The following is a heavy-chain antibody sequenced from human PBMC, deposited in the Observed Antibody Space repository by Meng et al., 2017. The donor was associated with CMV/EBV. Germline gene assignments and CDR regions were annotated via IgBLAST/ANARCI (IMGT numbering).Heavy chain of an antibody. Sequence: GGSLKISCAASGFTFSSYAMHWVRQAPGKGLEWVAVISYDGSNKYYADSVKGRFTISRDNSKNTLYLQMNSLRAEDTAVYYCARESLSGFGELLWGVLGMDVWGQGTTVTVSS. CDR2: ISYDGSNK. CDR1: GFTFSSYA. V-gene: IGHV3-30*04. J-gene: IGHJ6*02. CDR3: ARESLSGFGELLWGVLGMDV. D-gene: IGHD3-10*01.